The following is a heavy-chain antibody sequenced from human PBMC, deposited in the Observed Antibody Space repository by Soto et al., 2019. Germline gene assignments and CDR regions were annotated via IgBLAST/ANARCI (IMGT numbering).Heavy chain of an antibody. J-gene: IGHJ6*02. CDR2: IYYSGST. CDR3: ARRLYYDSSGFEGGGMDV. Sequence: PSETLSLTCTVSGGSISSSSYYWGWIRQPPGKGLEWIGSIYYSGSTYYNQSLKSRVTISVDTSKNQFSLKLSSVTAADTAVYYCARRLYYDSSGFEGGGMDVWGQGTTVTVSS. V-gene: IGHV4-39*01. CDR1: GGSISSSSYY. D-gene: IGHD3-22*01.